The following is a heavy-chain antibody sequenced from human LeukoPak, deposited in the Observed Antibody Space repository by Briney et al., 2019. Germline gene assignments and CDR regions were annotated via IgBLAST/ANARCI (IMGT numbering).Heavy chain of an antibody. D-gene: IGHD1-7*01. CDR3: AKLAGRTSDVDY. Sequence: GGSLRLSCVASGFTFSRYAMSWVRQAPGKGLEWVSTISNTGSSTYYADSVKGRFTISRDNAKSTLYLQMNSLRAEDTALYYCAKLAGRTSDVDYWGQGTLVTVSS. V-gene: IGHV3-23*01. J-gene: IGHJ4*02. CDR1: GFTFSRYA. CDR2: ISNTGSST.